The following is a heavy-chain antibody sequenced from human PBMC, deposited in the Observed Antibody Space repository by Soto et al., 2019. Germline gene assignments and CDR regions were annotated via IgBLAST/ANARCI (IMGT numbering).Heavy chain of an antibody. CDR3: ARTDRDFYGLDV. CDR1: GFTFRNYD. Sequence: EVQLVESGGGLVQPGGSLRLSCEASGFTFRNYDMHWVRQGTGKGLEWVSGISAAGDPDYADSVEGRFTISRENAQNSFFLQMNSRRVGDTAAYYCARTDRDFYGLDVWGQGTTVIVSS. CDR2: ISAAGDP. J-gene: IGHJ6*02. V-gene: IGHV3-13*05.